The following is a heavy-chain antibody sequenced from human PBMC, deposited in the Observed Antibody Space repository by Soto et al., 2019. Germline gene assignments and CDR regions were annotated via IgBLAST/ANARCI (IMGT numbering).Heavy chain of an antibody. J-gene: IGHJ6*02. V-gene: IGHV5-51*01. CDR1: GYSFTSYW. CDR2: IYPGDSDT. CDR3: ARKGSRTYYGMDV. D-gene: IGHD2-15*01. Sequence: GESLKISCNGSGYSFTSYWIGWVRQMPGKGLEWMGIIYPGDSDTRYSPSFQGQVTISADKSISTAYLQWSSLKASDTAMYYCARKGSRTYYGMDVWGQGTTVPVSS.